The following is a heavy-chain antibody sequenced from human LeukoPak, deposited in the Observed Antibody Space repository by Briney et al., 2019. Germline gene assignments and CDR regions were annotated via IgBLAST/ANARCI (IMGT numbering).Heavy chain of an antibody. J-gene: IGHJ6*02. Sequence: GGSLRLSCAASGFTFCDSWMSWVCQGPGEGLEWVANVNPDGSAKDYVDSVKGRFTISRDNAGNSLFLQMSSLRAEDTAVYYCATYTHWVAGDVWGQGTTVTVSS. CDR3: ATYTHWVAGDV. CDR2: VNPDGSAK. V-gene: IGHV3-7*02. D-gene: IGHD3-16*01. CDR1: GFTFCDSW.